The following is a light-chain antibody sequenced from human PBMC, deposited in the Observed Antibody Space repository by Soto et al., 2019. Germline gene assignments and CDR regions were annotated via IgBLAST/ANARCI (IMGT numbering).Light chain of an antibody. CDR2: DAS. CDR3: QQSDTYPLT. J-gene: IGKJ5*01. CDR1: QSISTW. V-gene: IGKV1-5*01. Sequence: DIQMTQSPFTLSASVGDRVTITCRASQSISTWLAWYQQRPGKAPKLLIYDASTLESGVPSKFSGSGSGTEFTLTISSLQPDDFATYYCQQSDTYPLTFGQGTRLEIK.